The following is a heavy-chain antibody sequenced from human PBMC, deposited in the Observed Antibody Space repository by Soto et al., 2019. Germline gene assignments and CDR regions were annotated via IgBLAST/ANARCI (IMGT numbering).Heavy chain of an antibody. D-gene: IGHD6-6*01. Sequence: QLQLQESGSGLVKPSQTLSLTCAVSGGSISSGDYSWSWIRQPPGKGLEWIGYIYHSGITYYNPSLKTRLTISADRSKNQFSMKLSSVTAADTAVYYCARGAASIAAPYNFGYWGQGTLVTVSS. J-gene: IGHJ4*02. CDR1: GGSISSGDYS. V-gene: IGHV4-30-2*01. CDR3: ARGAASIAAPYNFGY. CDR2: IYHSGIT.